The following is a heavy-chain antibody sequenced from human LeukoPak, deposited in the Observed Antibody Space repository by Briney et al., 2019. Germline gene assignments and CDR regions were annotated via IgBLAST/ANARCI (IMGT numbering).Heavy chain of an antibody. CDR1: GGSISSSSYY. V-gene: IGHV4-39*01. Sequence: SSETLSLTCTVSGGSISSSSYYWGWIRQPPGKGLEWIGSIYYSGSTYYNPSLKSRVTISVDTSKNQFSLKLSSVTAADTAVYYCARQRGYSSGWVYYFDYWGQGTLVTVSS. CDR2: IYYSGST. D-gene: IGHD6-19*01. J-gene: IGHJ4*02. CDR3: ARQRGYSSGWVYYFDY.